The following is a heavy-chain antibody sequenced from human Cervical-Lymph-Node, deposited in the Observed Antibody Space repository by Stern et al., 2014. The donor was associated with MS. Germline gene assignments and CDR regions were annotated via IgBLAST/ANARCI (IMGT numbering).Heavy chain of an antibody. CDR3: TRGRWSFDY. V-gene: IGHV5-51*03. J-gene: IGHJ4*02. CDR2: IYPGDSDT. CDR1: GYSFSSFW. Sequence: EVHLVESGAEVRKPGESLKISCEASGYSFSSFWIGWVRPMPGKCLEWMGIIYPGDSDTEYNPSVQGHVTISADKSSHTAYLQWSTLKASDTAIYYCTRGRWSFDYWGRGTLVTVSS. D-gene: IGHD4-23*01.